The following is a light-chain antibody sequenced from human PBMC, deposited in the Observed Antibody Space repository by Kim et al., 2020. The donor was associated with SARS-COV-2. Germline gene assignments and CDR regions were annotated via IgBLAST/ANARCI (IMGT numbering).Light chain of an antibody. V-gene: IGLV2-14*03. CDR1: NSDVGDYAY. J-gene: IGLJ1*01. CDR3: CSYARGSAYV. Sequence: GQSITISCTGTNSDVGDYAYVSWYQQHPGKAPKLIICDVSNRPSGVSSRFSGSKSGNTASLTISGLQDEDEADYYCCSYARGSAYVFGTGTKVTVL. CDR2: DVS.